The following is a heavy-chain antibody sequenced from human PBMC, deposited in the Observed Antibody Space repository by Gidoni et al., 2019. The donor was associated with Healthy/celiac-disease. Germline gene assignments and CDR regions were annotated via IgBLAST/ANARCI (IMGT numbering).Heavy chain of an antibody. J-gene: IGHJ6*02. V-gene: IGHV5-10-1*01. CDR3: ARHLWATNDSYYDFWSGSEGSMDV. CDR1: GYSFTSYW. D-gene: IGHD3-3*01. CDR2: IDPSDSYT. Sequence: EVQLVQSGAEVKKPGESLRISCKGSGYSFTSYWISWVRQMPGKGLEWMGRIDPSDSYTNYSPSFQGHVTISADKSISTAYLQWSSLKASDTAMYYCARHLWATNDSYYDFWSGSEGSMDVWGQGTTVTVSS.